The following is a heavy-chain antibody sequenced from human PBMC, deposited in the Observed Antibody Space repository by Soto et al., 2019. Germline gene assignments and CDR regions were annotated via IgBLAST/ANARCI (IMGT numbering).Heavy chain of an antibody. Sequence: VRLSCAASRFSFSGYYMSWIRQAPGKGLEWVSLISSSGDFTNYADSVKGRFTISRDNAKNSLYLQMYSLRAEDTAVYFCARLGAVASRTFDIWGQGSMVTVSS. J-gene: IGHJ3*02. V-gene: IGHV3-11*06. CDR2: ISSSGDFT. D-gene: IGHD6-19*01. CDR1: RFSFSGYY. CDR3: ARLGAVASRTFDI.